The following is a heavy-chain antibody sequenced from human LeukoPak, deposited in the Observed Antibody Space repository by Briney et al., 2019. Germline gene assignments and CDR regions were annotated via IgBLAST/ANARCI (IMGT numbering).Heavy chain of an antibody. V-gene: IGHV3-74*01. D-gene: IGHD3-9*01. J-gene: IGHJ1*01. CDR1: GFTFSSYW. Sequence: PGGSLRLSCAASGFTFSSYWMHWVRQAPGKGLVWVSRINSGGSSTSYADSVKGRFTISRDNAKNTLYLQMNSLRAEDTAVYYCASAGYYDILTGSWSEYFQHWGQGTLVTVSS. CDR3: ASAGYYDILTGSWSEYFQH. CDR2: INSGGSST.